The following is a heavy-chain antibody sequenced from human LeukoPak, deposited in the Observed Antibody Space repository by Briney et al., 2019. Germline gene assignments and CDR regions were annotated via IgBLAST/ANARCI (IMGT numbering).Heavy chain of an antibody. Sequence: SETLSLTCTVSGGSISSSSYYWGWIRQPPGKGLEWIGSIYYSGSTYYNPSLKSRVTISVDTSKNQFSLKLSSVTAADAAVYYCARVEGATKDFDYWGQGTLVTVSS. CDR3: ARVEGATKDFDY. CDR2: IYYSGST. D-gene: IGHD1-26*01. CDR1: GGSISSSSYY. J-gene: IGHJ4*02. V-gene: IGHV4-39*07.